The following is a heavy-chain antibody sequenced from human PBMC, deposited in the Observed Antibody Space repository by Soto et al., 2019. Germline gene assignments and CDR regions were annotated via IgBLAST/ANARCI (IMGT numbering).Heavy chain of an antibody. J-gene: IGHJ4*02. CDR3: VRGGTPIDY. Sequence: QVQLVQSGAEVKKPGASVKVSCKTSGYTFTYFGLSWVRQAPGQGLEWMRWISAYNGNTNYAQNFQGRLTMTADTSTSTAYMELRSLRSDDTAVYYCVRGGTPIDYWGQGTLVTVSS. D-gene: IGHD3-16*01. CDR1: GYTFTYFG. V-gene: IGHV1-18*01. CDR2: ISAYNGNT.